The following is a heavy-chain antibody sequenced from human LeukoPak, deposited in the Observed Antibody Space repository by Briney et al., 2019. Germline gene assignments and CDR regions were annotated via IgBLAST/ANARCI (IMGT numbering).Heavy chain of an antibody. Sequence: PGGSLRLSCAASGFTFSNYWMTWVRQAPGKGLEWVANIQQDGGAKNYVDSVKGRFTISRDNAKNTLYLQMNSLRAEDTAAYYCGGSGSSEDYWGQGTLVTVSS. CDR1: GFTFSNYW. CDR2: IQQDGGAK. V-gene: IGHV3-7*01. D-gene: IGHD3-10*01. J-gene: IGHJ4*02. CDR3: GGSGSSEDY.